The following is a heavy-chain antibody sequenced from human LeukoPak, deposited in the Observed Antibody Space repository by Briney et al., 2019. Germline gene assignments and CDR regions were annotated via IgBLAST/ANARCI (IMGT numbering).Heavy chain of an antibody. D-gene: IGHD3-10*01. CDR3: ARVGSYGSGRRYDAFDI. CDR1: GGSISSGSYY. CDR2: IYYSGST. J-gene: IGHJ3*02. Sequence: SQTLSLTCTVSGGSISSGSYYWSWIRQPAGKGLEWIGYIYYSGSTNYNPSLKSRVTISVDTSKNQFSLKLSSVTAADTAVYYCARVGSYGSGRRYDAFDIWGQGTMVTVSS. V-gene: IGHV4-61*10.